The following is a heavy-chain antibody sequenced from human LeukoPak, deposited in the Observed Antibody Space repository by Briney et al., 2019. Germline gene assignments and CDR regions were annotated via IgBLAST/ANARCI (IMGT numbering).Heavy chain of an antibody. J-gene: IGHJ4*02. V-gene: IGHV4-59*08. CDR3: ARHEISGGYDGLFDY. CDR1: GGSISSYY. D-gene: IGHD5-12*01. Sequence: SETLSLTCTVSGGSISSYYWSLLRQPPGKGLEWIGYIYYSGSTNYNPSLRSRVTISVDTSKNQFFLKLSSVTAADTAVYYCARHEISGGYDGLFDYWGQGTLVTVSS. CDR2: IYYSGST.